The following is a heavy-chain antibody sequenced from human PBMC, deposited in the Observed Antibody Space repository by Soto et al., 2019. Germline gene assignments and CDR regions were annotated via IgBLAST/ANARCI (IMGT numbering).Heavy chain of an antibody. CDR1: GFSLSTSGVG. J-gene: IGHJ4*02. CDR2: IYWDDYK. Sequence: IFSKESGPALVKPTQTLTLTCTFSGFSLSTSGVGVGWIRQPPGEALEWLALIYWDDYKHFSPSLESRLTITKDTSKNQVVLTMTNMDPVDTATYYCVHKGAGDRILDYWGQGTLVTVSS. V-gene: IGHV2-5*02. CDR3: VHKGAGDRILDY. D-gene: IGHD3-16*01.